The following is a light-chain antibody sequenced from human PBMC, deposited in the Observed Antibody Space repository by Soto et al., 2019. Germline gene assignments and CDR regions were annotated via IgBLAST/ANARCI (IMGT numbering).Light chain of an antibody. J-gene: IGLJ1*01. CDR3: CSYAGSPRYV. Sequence: QSVLTQPRSVAGSPGQSVTIACTGTRRDVGGYNYVSWYQQHPGKAPKVMIYDVSERPSGVPDRFSGSKSGNRASLTISGLHSEDEADYYCCSYAGSPRYVFGTGTKLTVL. CDR2: DVS. V-gene: IGLV2-11*01. CDR1: RRDVGGYNY.